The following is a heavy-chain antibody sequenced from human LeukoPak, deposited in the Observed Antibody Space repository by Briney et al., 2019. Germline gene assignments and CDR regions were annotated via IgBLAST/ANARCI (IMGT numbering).Heavy chain of an antibody. CDR3: ARGPGEGGSSGYYYGKPEDPAEYYFDY. J-gene: IGHJ4*02. V-gene: IGHV1-46*01. D-gene: IGHD3-22*01. Sequence: ASVKVSCKASGYTFTNYYMHWVRQAPGQGLEWMGIINPSGGSTSYAQKFQGRVTMTRDTSTSTVYMELRSLRSDDTAVYYCARGPGEGGSSGYYYGKPEDPAEYYFDYWGQGTLVTVSS. CDR1: GYTFTNYY. CDR2: INPSGGST.